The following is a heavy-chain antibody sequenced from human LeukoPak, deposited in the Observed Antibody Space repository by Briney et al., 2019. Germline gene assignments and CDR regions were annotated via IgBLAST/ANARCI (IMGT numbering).Heavy chain of an antibody. CDR2: INPNSGGT. J-gene: IGHJ4*02. V-gene: IGHV1-2*02. CDR1: GYTFTGYY. D-gene: IGHD5-12*01. CDR3: ARGRHSTSGPSHY. Sequence: ASVKVSCKASGYTFTGYYMHGVRQAPGQGREWMGWINPNSGGTNYAQKFQGRLTMTRDTSISTAYMELSRLRSDDTAVYYCARGRHSTSGPSHYWGQGTLVTVSS.